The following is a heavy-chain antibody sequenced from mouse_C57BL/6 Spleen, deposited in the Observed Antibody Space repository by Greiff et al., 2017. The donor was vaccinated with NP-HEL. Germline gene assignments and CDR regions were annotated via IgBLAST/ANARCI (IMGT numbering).Heavy chain of an antibody. CDR3: ARDLLYGNYFDY. Sequence: EVMLVESGGGLVKPGGSLKLSCAASGFTFSSYAMSWVRQTPETRLEWVATISDGGSYTYYPDNVKGRFTISRDNAKNNLYLQMSHLKSEDTAMYYCARDLLYGNYFDYWGQGTTLTVSS. J-gene: IGHJ2*01. V-gene: IGHV5-4*01. CDR1: GFTFSSYA. CDR2: ISDGGSYT. D-gene: IGHD2-1*01.